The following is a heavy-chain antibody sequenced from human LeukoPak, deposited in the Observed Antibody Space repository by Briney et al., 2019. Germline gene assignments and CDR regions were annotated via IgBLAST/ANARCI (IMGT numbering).Heavy chain of an antibody. CDR2: IYHSGST. V-gene: IGHV4-38-2*02. J-gene: IGHJ6*03. Sequence: SETLSLTCTVSGYSISSGYYWGWIRQPPGKGLEWIGSIYHSGSTYYNPSLKSRVTISVDTSKNQFSLKLSSVTAADTAVYYCARDSYCGGDCYSYYYYYYMDVWGKGTTVTISS. D-gene: IGHD2-21*02. CDR3: ARDSYCGGDCYSYYYYYYMDV. CDR1: GYSISSGYY.